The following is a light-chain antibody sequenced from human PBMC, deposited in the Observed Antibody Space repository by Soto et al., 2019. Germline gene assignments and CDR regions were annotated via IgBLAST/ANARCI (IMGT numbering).Light chain of an antibody. J-gene: IGKJ5*01. CDR2: DAS. Sequence: EIVMTHSPATLSVSPCERATLSFSASQSVSSRLAWYQQKRGQAPRLLIYDASTRATGIPARFSGSGSGTEFNLTISSLQSEDFAIYYCRHYNNWPPITFGQGTRLEIK. CDR3: RHYNNWPPIT. CDR1: QSVSSR. V-gene: IGKV3-15*01.